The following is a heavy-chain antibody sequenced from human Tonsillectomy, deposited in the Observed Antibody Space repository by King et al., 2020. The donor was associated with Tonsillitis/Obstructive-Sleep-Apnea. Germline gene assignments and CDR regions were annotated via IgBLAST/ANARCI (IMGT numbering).Heavy chain of an antibody. Sequence: LQLQESGPGLVKPSETLSLTCTVSGGSISSYYWSWIRQPPGKGLEWIGYIYYSGSANYNPSLKSRVTISVDTSKNQFSLKLSSVTAAATAVYYCARDMVLEAGGDAFDIWGQGTMVTVSS. CDR1: GGSISSYY. J-gene: IGHJ3*02. CDR3: ARDMVLEAGGDAFDI. CDR2: IYYSGSA. D-gene: IGHD2-8*01. V-gene: IGHV4-59*01.